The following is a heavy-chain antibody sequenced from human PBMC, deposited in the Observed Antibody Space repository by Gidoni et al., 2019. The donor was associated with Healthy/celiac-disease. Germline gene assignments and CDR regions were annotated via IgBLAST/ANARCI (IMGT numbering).Heavy chain of an antibody. J-gene: IGHJ6*02. CDR1: GYSFTSYW. CDR2: IDPSDSYT. Sequence: EVQLVQSGAEVKKPGESLRISCKGSGYSFTSYWISWVRQMPGKGLEWMGRIDPSDSYTNYSPSFQGHVTISADKSISTAYLQWSSLKASDTAMYYCARRASASITIEGMDVWGQGTTVTVSS. V-gene: IGHV5-10-1*03. D-gene: IGHD3-3*01. CDR3: ARRASASITIEGMDV.